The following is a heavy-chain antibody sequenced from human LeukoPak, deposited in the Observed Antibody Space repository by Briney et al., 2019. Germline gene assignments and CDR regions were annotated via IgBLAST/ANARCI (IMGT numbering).Heavy chain of an antibody. D-gene: IGHD6-6*01. CDR3: AKDRESSSRPYFFDY. J-gene: IGHJ4*02. CDR2: ISYDGSNK. CDR1: GFTFSSYG. Sequence: GGSLRLSCAASGFTFSSYGMHWVRQAPGKGLEWVAVISYDGSNKYYADSVKGRFTISRDNSKNTLYLQMNSLRAEDTAVYYCAKDRESSSRPYFFDYWGQGTLVTVSS. V-gene: IGHV3-30*18.